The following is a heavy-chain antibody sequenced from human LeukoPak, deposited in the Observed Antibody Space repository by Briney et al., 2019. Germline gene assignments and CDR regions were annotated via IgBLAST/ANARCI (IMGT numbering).Heavy chain of an antibody. D-gene: IGHD1-26*01. CDR1: GNSISNTYY. CDR2: IYNSGST. Sequence: AETLSLTCAVSGNSISNTYYWGWIRQPPGKELEWIGSIYNSGSTHYNPSLKSRVTISVDTSKNQFSLKLNSVTAADTAVYYCARNSSGNYFDYWGQGTLVTVSS. V-gene: IGHV4-38-2*01. J-gene: IGHJ4*02. CDR3: ARNSSGNYFDY.